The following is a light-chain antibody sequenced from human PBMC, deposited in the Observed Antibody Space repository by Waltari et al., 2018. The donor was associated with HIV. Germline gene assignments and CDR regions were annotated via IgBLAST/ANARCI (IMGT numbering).Light chain of an antibody. V-gene: IGLV2-11*01. CDR2: DVT. CDR3: CSYAGSYTYV. J-gene: IGLJ1*01. CDR1: SSEVGGYTY. Sequence: QSALTQPRSVSGSPGQSVTISCTGTSSEVGGYTYVSWYQQHPGKAPKLLIYDVTPRPSGVPDRFSGSKSGNTASLTISGLQAEDEADYYCCSYAGSYTYVFGTGTKVTVL.